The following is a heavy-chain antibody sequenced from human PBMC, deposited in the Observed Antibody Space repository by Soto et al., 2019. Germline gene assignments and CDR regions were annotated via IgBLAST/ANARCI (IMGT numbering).Heavy chain of an antibody. V-gene: IGHV1-3*01. CDR3: ARVASYYLCTEG. D-gene: IGHD1-26*01. CDR2: INAGNGNT. J-gene: IGHJ6*04. CDR1: GYTFTSYA. Sequence: ASVKVSCKASGYTFTSYAIHWVRQAPGQRLEWMGWINAGNGNTKYSQKFQGRVTITRDTSESTAYMELSSLRSEDTAVYYCARVASYYLCTEGWGKGNTVSVSS.